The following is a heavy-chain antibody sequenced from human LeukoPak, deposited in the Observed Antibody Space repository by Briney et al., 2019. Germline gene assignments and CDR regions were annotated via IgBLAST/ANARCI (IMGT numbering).Heavy chain of an antibody. CDR2: IYYSGST. CDR1: GGSISSGDYY. V-gene: IGHV4-61*08. J-gene: IGHJ5*02. CDR3: ARDAPRGWFHP. Sequence: TETLSLTCTVSGGSISSGDYYWSWIRQPPGKGLEWIGYIYYSGSTNYNPSLKSRVTISVDTSKNQFSLKLSSVTAADTAVYYCARDAPRGWFHPWGQGTLVTVSS.